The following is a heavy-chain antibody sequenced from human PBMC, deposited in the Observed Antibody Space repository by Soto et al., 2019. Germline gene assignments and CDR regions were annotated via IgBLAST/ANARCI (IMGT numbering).Heavy chain of an antibody. D-gene: IGHD3-10*01. CDR1: GYSFTSYW. Sequence: GESLKISCKGFGYSFTSYWIGWVRRVPGKGLEWMGIIFPADSDTRYSPSFQGQVTISADKSISTAYLQWSSLRASDTAMYYCARRRGSDFDYWGQGTLVTAPQ. J-gene: IGHJ4*02. V-gene: IGHV5-51*01. CDR3: ARRRGSDFDY. CDR2: IFPADSDT.